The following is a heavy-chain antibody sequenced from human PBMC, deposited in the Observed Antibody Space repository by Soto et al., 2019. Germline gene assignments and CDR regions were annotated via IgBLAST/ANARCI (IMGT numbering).Heavy chain of an antibody. D-gene: IGHD3-10*01. V-gene: IGHV4-59*01. Sequence: WETLSLTCTVTGDSISSYYWSWIRQPPGKGLEWIGYIYYRGSTNYNPSLKSRVTIPLDTSKIQFSLKLSSVTAADTAVYYCARAGSSKWYDPWGQGSLVTVSS. CDR1: GDSISSYY. CDR2: IYYRGST. CDR3: ARAGSSKWYDP. J-gene: IGHJ5*02.